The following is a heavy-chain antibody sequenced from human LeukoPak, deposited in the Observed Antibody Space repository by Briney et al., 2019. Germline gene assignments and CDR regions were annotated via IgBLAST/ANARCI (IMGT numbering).Heavy chain of an antibody. Sequence: GASVKVSCKASGYTFDVYYIHWVRQAPGQRLEWMGIFNPSGGNTNYARRFQGRVTLTRDTSTTTVYMDLSGLRPEDTAVYYCARGRTVTNDFDLWGRGTLLTVSS. V-gene: IGHV1-46*02. J-gene: IGHJ2*01. CDR1: GYTFDVYY. CDR3: ARGRTVTNDFDL. CDR2: FNPSGGNT. D-gene: IGHD4-17*01.